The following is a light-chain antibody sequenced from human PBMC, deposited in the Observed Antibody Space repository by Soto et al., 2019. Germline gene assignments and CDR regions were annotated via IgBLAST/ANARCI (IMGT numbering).Light chain of an antibody. Sequence: EIVWTQSPGTLSVSPGETATLSCRASQSVSNNVAWYQQKPGQAPRLLILGASTRATGIPARFSGSGSGTEFTLSISSLQSEDFAVYYCKQYKEWPPFTFGQGTRLEIK. CDR2: GAS. J-gene: IGKJ5*01. CDR1: QSVSNN. CDR3: KQYKEWPPFT. V-gene: IGKV3-15*01.